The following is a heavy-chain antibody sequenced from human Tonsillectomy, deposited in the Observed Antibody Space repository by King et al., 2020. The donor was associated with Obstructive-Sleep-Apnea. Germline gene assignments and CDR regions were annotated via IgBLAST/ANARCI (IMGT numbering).Heavy chain of an antibody. Sequence: QVQLVESGGGVVQPGRSLRLSCAASGFTFSTFGMHWVRQAPGKGLEWVAVFSYHGSHKYYADSVKGRFTISRDNSKNTLYLQMNSLRPEDTAVYYCAKPYGAHYFDYWGQGTLVTVSS. V-gene: IGHV3-30*18. J-gene: IGHJ4*02. CDR3: AKPYGAHYFDY. D-gene: IGHD4/OR15-4a*01. CDR1: GFTFSTFG. CDR2: FSYHGSHK.